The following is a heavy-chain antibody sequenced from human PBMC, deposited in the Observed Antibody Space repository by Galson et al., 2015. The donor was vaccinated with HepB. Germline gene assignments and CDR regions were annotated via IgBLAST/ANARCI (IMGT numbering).Heavy chain of an antibody. CDR1: GDSASSNSAA. J-gene: IGHJ4*02. Sequence: CAISGDSASSNSAAWNWIRQSPSRGLEWLGRTYYRSKWYNDYAVSVKSRITVNPDTSKNQFSLQLNSVTPEDTAVYFCARGRVAAPVTFTLRRTYYFDYWGQGTLVTVSS. CDR3: ARGRVAAPVTFTLRRTYYFDY. CDR2: TYYRSKWYN. V-gene: IGHV6-1*01. D-gene: IGHD6-13*01.